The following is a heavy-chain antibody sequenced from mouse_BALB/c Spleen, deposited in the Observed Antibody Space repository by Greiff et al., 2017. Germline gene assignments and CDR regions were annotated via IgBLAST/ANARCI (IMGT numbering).Heavy chain of an antibody. D-gene: IGHD1-2*01. CDR1: GFAFSSYD. Sequence: EVQLVESGGGLVKPGGSLKLSCAASGFAFSSYDMSWVRQTPEKRLEWVAYISSGGGSTYYPDTVKGRFTISRDNAKNTLYLQMSSLRSEDTAMYYCARHDYGYYGMDYWGQGTSVTVSS. CDR3: ARHDYGYYGMDY. J-gene: IGHJ4*01. CDR2: ISSGGGST. V-gene: IGHV5-12-1*01.